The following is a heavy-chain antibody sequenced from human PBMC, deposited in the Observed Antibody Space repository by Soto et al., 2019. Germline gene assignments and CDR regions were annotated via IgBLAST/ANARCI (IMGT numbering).Heavy chain of an antibody. J-gene: IGHJ6*02. V-gene: IGHV3-23*01. Sequence: GGSLRLSCAASGFTFSSYAMSWVRQAPGKGLEWVSAISGSVSSTYYADSVKGRFTISRDNSRNTLYLQMNSLRAEDTAVYYCAKSPGSGWAYYYYGMHVWGQGTTVTVSS. CDR2: ISGSVSST. D-gene: IGHD6-19*01. CDR1: GFTFSSYA. CDR3: AKSPGSGWAYYYYGMHV.